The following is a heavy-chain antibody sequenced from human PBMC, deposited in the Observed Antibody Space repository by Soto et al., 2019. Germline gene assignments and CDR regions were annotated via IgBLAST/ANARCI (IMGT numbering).Heavy chain of an antibody. CDR2: LTSDGVST. D-gene: IGHD3-10*01. CDR3: ARDRGESYASGRYRIDY. J-gene: IGHJ4*02. CDR1: GFIFSSYA. Sequence: VQMVESGGGLVQPGGSLRLSCAASGFIFSSYAMYWVRLVPGKGLEYVSALTSDGVSTNYANSVEGRFTISRDNSKNTLYLQLGSLSVEDTAVYYCARDRGESYASGRYRIDYWGQGTPVTVSS. V-gene: IGHV3-64*01.